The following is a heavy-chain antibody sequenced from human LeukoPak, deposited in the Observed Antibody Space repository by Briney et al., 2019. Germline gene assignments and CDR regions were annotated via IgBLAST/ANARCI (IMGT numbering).Heavy chain of an antibody. D-gene: IGHD2-21*02. CDR3: AKDPSLRVTLPV. CDR2: ISHDGNNE. V-gene: IGHV3-30*18. CDR1: GFTFTNYG. Sequence: GGSLRLSCAASGFTFTNYGFHWVRQAPGKGLEWVALISHDGNNEYYADSVKGRFATSRDDSKNTLYLQMNSPRAEDTAVYYCAKDPSLRVTLPVWGQGTLVTVSS. J-gene: IGHJ4*02.